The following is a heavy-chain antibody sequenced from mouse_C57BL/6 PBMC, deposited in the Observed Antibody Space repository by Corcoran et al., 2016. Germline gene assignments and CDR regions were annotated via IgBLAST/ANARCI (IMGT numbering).Heavy chain of an antibody. CDR2: IYPGSGNT. CDR3: TIPTVVASRYFDV. J-gene: IGHJ1*03. D-gene: IGHD1-1*01. Sequence: QVQLKQSGAELVRPGASVKLSCKASGYTFTDYYINWVKQRPGQGLEWIARIYPGSGNTYYNEKFKGKATLTAEKSSSTAYMQLSSLTSEDSAVYFCTIPTVVASRYFDVWGTGTTVTVSS. CDR1: GYTFTDYY. V-gene: IGHV1-76*01.